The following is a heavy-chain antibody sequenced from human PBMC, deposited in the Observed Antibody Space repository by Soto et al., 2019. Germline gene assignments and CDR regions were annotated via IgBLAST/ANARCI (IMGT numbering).Heavy chain of an antibody. CDR3: ARGGHVVVVTAALDY. CDR1: GDTFTDYY. V-gene: IGHV1-46*01. Sequence: ASVKVSCKASGDTFTDYYIHWVRQAPGQGLEWMGTVNPSGGHTTYAQHFLGRVTMTRDTSTSTLYMELTSLASDDTAIYYCARGGHVVVVTAALDYWGQGTLVTVSS. J-gene: IGHJ4*02. CDR2: VNPSGGHT. D-gene: IGHD2-21*02.